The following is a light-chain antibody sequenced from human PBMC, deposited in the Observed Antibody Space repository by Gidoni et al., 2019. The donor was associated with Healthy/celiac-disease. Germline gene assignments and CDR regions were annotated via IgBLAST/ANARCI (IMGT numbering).Light chain of an antibody. CDR1: SSDVGGYNY. V-gene: IGLV2-11*02. CDR3: CSYAGSYTLGWV. CDR2: DVS. J-gene: IGLJ3*02. Sequence: QSALTQPRSVSGSPGQSVPISCTGTSSDVGGYNYVSWYQQHQGKAPKLMIYDVSKPPSGVPDRFSGSKSGNTASLTISGLQAEDEADYYCCSYAGSYTLGWVFGGGTKLTVL.